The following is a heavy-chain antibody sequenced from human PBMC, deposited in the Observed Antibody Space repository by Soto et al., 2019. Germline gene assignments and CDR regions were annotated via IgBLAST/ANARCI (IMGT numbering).Heavy chain of an antibody. CDR2: MNPNSGNT. CDR1: GYTFTSYD. J-gene: IGHJ4*02. CDR3: ARGSYRLTYYDYIWGSYREKYFDY. V-gene: IGHV1-8*01. D-gene: IGHD3-16*02. Sequence: ASVKVSCKASGYTFTSYDINWVRQATGQGLEWMGWMNPNSGNTGYAQKFQGRVTMTRNTSISTAYMELSSLRSEDTAVYYCARGSYRLTYYDYIWGSYREKYFDYWGQGTLVTVSS.